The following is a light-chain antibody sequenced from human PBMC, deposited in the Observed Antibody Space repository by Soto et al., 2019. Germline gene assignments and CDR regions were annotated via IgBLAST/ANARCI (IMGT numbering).Light chain of an antibody. V-gene: IGLV1-40*01. Sequence: QLVLTQPPSVSGAPGQRVTISCTGSSSNIGAGYDVHWYQQLPGTAPKLLIYGNSNRPSGVPDRFSGSKSGTSASLAITGLQAEYEADYYCQSYDSSLRGWVFGGGTKLTVL. J-gene: IGLJ3*02. CDR1: SSNIGAGYD. CDR3: QSYDSSLRGWV. CDR2: GNS.